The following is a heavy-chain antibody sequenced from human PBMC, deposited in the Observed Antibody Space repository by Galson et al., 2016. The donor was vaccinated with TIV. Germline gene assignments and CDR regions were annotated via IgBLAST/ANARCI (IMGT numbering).Heavy chain of an antibody. V-gene: IGHV3-7*01. CDR3: TRVDY. CDR1: GFTFSNYW. Sequence: SLRLSCAGSGFTFSNYWMNWIRQAPGKGPEWVANINKVGSDEYYVDSVKGRFTISRDNTKNSLDLQMTGLRVEDTAVHYCTRVDYWGQGTLVTVSS. CDR2: INKVGSDE. J-gene: IGHJ4*02.